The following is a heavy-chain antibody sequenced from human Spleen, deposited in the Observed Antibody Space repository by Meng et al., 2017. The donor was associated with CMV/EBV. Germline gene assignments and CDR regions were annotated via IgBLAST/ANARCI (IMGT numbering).Heavy chain of an antibody. CDR2: IYYSGST. CDR3: ARDRADYAVDY. Sequence: SETLSLTCAVYGGSFSDYLWTWIRQPPGKGLEWIGYIYYSGSTNYNPSLKSRVTISVDTSKNQFSLKLSSVTAADTAVYYCARDRADYAVDYWGQGTLVTVSS. CDR1: GGSFSDYL. V-gene: IGHV4-59*01. D-gene: IGHD4-17*01. J-gene: IGHJ4*02.